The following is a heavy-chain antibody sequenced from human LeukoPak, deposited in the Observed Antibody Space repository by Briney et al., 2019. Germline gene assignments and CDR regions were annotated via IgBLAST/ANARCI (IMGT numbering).Heavy chain of an antibody. CDR1: GYTFTSYY. D-gene: IGHD3-10*01. Sequence: ASVKVSCKASGYTFTSYYMHWVRQAPGQGLEWMGIINPSGGSTNYAQKFQGRLTVTKDTSTSTVYMELSSLRSEDTAVYYCARERERGTYFIWGQGTLVTVSS. V-gene: IGHV1-46*01. CDR2: INPSGGST. J-gene: IGHJ4*02. CDR3: ARERERGTYFI.